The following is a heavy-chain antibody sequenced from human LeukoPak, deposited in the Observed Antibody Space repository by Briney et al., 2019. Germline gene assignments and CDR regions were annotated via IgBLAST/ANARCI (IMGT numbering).Heavy chain of an antibody. CDR2: INHSGGT. CDR1: GGSFSGYY. CDR3: ARGRLRYFPT. D-gene: IGHD3-9*01. J-gene: IGHJ5*02. V-gene: IGHV4-34*01. Sequence: SETLSLTCAVYGGSFSGYYWSWIRQPPGKGLEWIGEINHSGGTNYNPSLKSRVTISVDTSKNQFSLKLSSVTAADTAVYYCARGRLRYFPTWGQGTLVTVSS.